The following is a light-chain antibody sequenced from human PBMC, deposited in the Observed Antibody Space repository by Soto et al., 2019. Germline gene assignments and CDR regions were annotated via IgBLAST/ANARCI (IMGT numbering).Light chain of an antibody. CDR1: QSVSSSY. Sequence: EIVLTQSPGTLSLSPGEIATLSCRASQSVSSSYLAWYQQKPGQAPRLLIYGASSRATGIPDRFSGSGSGTDFTLTISRLEPEDFAVYYCQQYGSSSYTFGQGTTLEIK. V-gene: IGKV3-20*01. J-gene: IGKJ2*01. CDR3: QQYGSSSYT. CDR2: GAS.